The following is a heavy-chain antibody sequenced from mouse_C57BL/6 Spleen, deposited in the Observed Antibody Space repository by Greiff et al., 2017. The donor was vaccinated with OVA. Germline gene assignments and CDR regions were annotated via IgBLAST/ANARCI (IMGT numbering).Heavy chain of an antibody. CDR1: GFTFSDYG. CDR2: ISSGSSTI. J-gene: IGHJ2*01. CDR3: ARCPYYGSSYFDY. Sequence: EVKLVESGGGLVKPGGSLKLSCAASGFTFSDYGMHWVRQAPEKGLEWVAYISSGSSTIYYAYTVTGRFTISRDNAKNTLFLQMTSLRYEDTAMYYCARCPYYGSSYFDYWGQGTTLTVSS. D-gene: IGHD1-1*01. V-gene: IGHV5-17*01.